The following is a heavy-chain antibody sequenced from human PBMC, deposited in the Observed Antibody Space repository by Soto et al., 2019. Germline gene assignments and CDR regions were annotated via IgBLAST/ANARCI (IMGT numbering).Heavy chain of an antibody. CDR3: ARRIPTHDKRGFDP. Sequence: SETLSLTCTVSGGSITNSDYYWGWIRQPPGKGLEFIGSIYYTGNTYYNPSLKSRVTISVDTSKNQFSLKLNSVTAADTAVYYCARRIPTHDKRGFDPWGQGTLVTVS. D-gene: IGHD2-2*01. J-gene: IGHJ5*02. CDR1: GGSITNSDYY. CDR2: IYYTGNT. V-gene: IGHV4-39*01.